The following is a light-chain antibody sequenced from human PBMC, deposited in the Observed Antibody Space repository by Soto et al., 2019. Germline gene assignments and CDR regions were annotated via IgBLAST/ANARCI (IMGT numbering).Light chain of an antibody. J-gene: IGKJ4*01. CDR1: QSLLHSDGYNY. CDR3: MQALQTPLT. CDR2: LGS. V-gene: IGKV2-28*01. Sequence: DIVMTQSPLSLPVTPGEPASISCRSSQSLLHSDGYNYLDWFLQRPGQSPQLLISLGSSRASGVPDRFSGSGSGTEFTLNSSRGEAADVGVYYCMQALQTPLTFGGGTKVDIK.